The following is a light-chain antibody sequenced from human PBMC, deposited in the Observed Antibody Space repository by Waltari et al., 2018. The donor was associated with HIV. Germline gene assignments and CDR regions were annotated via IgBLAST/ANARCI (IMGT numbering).Light chain of an antibody. J-gene: IGLJ3*02. V-gene: IGLV3-21*02. CDR1: NIGTVR. CDR2: DDS. Sequence: SYVLTQPPSVSVAPGQTAMIPCGGNNIGTVRVHWYQQKPGQAPVLVIYDDSDRPSGIPERFSGSNSGNTATLTISRVEVGDEADYYCQVWDSPSNHWVFGGGTKLTVL. CDR3: QVWDSPSNHWV.